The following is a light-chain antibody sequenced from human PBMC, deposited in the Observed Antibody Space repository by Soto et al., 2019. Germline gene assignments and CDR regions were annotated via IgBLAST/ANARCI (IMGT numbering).Light chain of an antibody. J-gene: IGLJ1*01. V-gene: IGLV2-14*01. CDR3: SSYTSGSTRLV. CDR2: EVS. CDR1: SSDVGGYIY. Sequence: QSALTQPASVSGSPGPSITISCTGTSSDVGGYIYVSWYQQHPGKAPNLLIYEVSNRPSGVSTRFSRSKSGDTASLNISGLQADDEADYYCSSYTSGSTRLVFGTGTKVTVL.